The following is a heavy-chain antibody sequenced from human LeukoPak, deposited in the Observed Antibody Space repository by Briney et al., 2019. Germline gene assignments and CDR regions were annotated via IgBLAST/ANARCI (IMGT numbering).Heavy chain of an antibody. CDR2: IDWDDDK. CDR3: ARMNWRSSTSLDY. Sequence: SSPALVKPTQTLTLTCTFSGFSLSTSGMCVSWIRQPPGKALEWLARIDWDDDKYYSTSLKTRLTISKDTSKNQVVLTMTNMDPVDTATFYCARMNWRSSTSLDYWGQGTLVTVSS. J-gene: IGHJ4*02. V-gene: IGHV2-70*11. CDR1: GFSLSTSGMC. D-gene: IGHD2-2*01.